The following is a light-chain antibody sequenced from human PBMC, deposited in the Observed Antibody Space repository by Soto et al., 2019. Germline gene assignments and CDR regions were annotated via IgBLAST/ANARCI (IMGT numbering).Light chain of an antibody. CDR1: CNDVVAYNY. J-gene: IGLJ1*01. Sequence: QSLLTQPRSVSGSPGQSVTISCTGTCNDVVAYNYVSWYQQHPGRPPKLLIYGVVRWPSGVPDRFSGSKSGNTASLTISGLQAEDEAEYYCSSYTNINTRACVFGTGTKVTVL. CDR2: GVV. CDR3: SSYTNINTRACV. V-gene: IGLV2-11*01.